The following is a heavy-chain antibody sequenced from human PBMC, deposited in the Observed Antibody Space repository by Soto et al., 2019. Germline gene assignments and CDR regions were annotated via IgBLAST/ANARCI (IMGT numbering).Heavy chain of an antibody. CDR3: ARDLYDFWSGYPHFDY. Sequence: GGSLRLSCAASGFTFSSYSMNWVRQAPGKGLEWVSSISSSSSYIYYADSVKGRFTISRDNAKNSLYLQMNSLRAEDTAVYYCARDLYDFWSGYPHFDYWGQGTLVTVSS. V-gene: IGHV3-21*01. J-gene: IGHJ4*02. D-gene: IGHD3-3*01. CDR2: ISSSSSYI. CDR1: GFTFSSYS.